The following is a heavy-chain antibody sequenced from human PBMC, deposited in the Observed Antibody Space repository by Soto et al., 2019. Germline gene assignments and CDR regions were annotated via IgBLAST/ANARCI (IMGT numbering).Heavy chain of an antibody. J-gene: IGHJ6*02. CDR1: GYTFTSYD. V-gene: IGHV1-8*01. CDR2: MNPNSGNT. CDR3: AREEGYYYGMDV. Sequence: RASVKVSCKASGYTFTSYDINWVRQATGRGLEWMGWMNPNSGNTGYAQKFQGRVTMTRNTSISTAYMELSSLRSEDTAVYYCAREEGYYYGMDVWGQGTTVTVSS.